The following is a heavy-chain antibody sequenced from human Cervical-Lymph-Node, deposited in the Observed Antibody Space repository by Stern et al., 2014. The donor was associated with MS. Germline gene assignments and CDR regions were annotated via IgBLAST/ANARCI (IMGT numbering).Heavy chain of an antibody. J-gene: IGHJ4*02. CDR1: GYSLTNTW. V-gene: IGHV5-51*01. CDR2: IYPGDSET. Sequence: EVQLVQSGAELKKPGESLRISCKGSGYSLTNTWIGWVRQMPGTGLEWMGIIYPGDSETRSSPSFQGQVTISADKSINTAYLQWSSLKASDPAMYYCARGRGIALRPDYWGQGTLVTVSS. D-gene: IGHD6-13*01. CDR3: ARGRGIALRPDY.